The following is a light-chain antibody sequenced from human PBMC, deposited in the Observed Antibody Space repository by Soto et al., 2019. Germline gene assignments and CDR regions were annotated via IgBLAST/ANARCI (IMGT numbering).Light chain of an antibody. CDR3: QQYGSSPPFT. CDR2: GAS. CDR1: QSVSSSY. Sequence: EIVLTQSPGTLSLSPGERATLSCRASQSVSSSYLAWYQQKPGQAPRLLIYGASSRATGIPDRFSGSGSGTDFTLTISRLEPEDFAVYYCQQYGSSPPFTFGGATKVEMK. J-gene: IGKJ4*01. V-gene: IGKV3-20*01.